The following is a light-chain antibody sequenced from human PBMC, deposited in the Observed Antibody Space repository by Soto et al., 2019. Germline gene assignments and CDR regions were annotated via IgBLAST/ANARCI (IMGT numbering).Light chain of an antibody. Sequence: EIVLTQSPATLSLSPGERATLSCGASEGVSSSYVAWYQQKPGLAPTLLIHDTSSRATGIPDRFSGRKSGTDFTLTIRRVEPEDFAVYYCQQYGSSPRTFGQGTKVEIK. CDR1: EGVSSSY. CDR2: DTS. V-gene: IGKV3D-20*01. CDR3: QQYGSSPRT. J-gene: IGKJ1*01.